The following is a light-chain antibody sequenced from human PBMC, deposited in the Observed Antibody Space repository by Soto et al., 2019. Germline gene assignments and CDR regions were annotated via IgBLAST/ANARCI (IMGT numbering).Light chain of an antibody. CDR3: SSYAGSNNVV. CDR2: EVS. V-gene: IGLV2-8*01. J-gene: IGLJ2*01. CDR1: SSDVGGYNY. Sequence: QSVLTQPPSASGSPGQSVTLSCTGTSSDVGGYNYVSWYQQHAGKAPKLMIYEVSKRPSGVPDRFSGSKSGNTASLTVSGLQAEYEADYYCSSYAGSNNVVFGGGTKLTV.